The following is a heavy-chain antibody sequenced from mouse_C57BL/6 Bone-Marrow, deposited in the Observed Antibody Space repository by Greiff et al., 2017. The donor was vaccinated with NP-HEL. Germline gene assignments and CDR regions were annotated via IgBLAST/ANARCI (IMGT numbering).Heavy chain of an antibody. D-gene: IGHD1-1*01. CDR2: IHPNSGST. J-gene: IGHJ2*01. Sequence: VQLQQPGAELVKPGASVKLSCKASGYTFTSYWMHWVKQRPGQGLEWIGMIHPNSGSTNYNEKFKSKATLTVDKSSSTAYMQLSSLTSEDSAVYYCAREDYYGSSVDYWGQGTTLTVTA. CDR1: GYTFTSYW. V-gene: IGHV1-64*01. CDR3: AREDYYGSSVDY.